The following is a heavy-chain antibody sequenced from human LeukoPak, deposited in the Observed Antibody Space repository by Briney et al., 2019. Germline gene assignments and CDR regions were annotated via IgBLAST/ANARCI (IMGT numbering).Heavy chain of an antibody. CDR2: ITPFNGNT. J-gene: IGHJ6*02. D-gene: IGHD1/OR15-1a*01. V-gene: IGHV1-45*02. CDR3: ASEHYYDYYYGMDV. CDR1: GYTFTYRY. Sequence: SVKVSCKASGYTFTYRYLHWVRQAPGQALEWMGWITPFNGNTNYAQKFQDRVTITRDRSMSTAYMELSSLRSEDTAMYYCASEHYYDYYYGMDVWGQGTTVTVSS.